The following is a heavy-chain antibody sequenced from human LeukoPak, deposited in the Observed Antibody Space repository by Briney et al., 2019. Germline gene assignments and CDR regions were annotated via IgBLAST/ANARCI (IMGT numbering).Heavy chain of an antibody. V-gene: IGHV1-2*02. Sequence: SAKVSCKASGYTFTGYYMHWVRQAPGQGLEWMGWINPTSGVANYAQKFQGRVTMTRVTSISTAYMELSRLRSDDTAVYYCARAYGDSPSDYWGQGTLVTASS. CDR2: INPTSGVA. D-gene: IGHD4-17*01. CDR1: GYTFTGYY. J-gene: IGHJ4*02. CDR3: ARAYGDSPSDY.